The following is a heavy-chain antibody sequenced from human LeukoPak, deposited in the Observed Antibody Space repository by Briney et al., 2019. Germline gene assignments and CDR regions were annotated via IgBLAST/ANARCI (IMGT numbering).Heavy chain of an antibody. D-gene: IGHD3-22*01. Sequence: GESLKISCKGSGYSFTNYWIGWVRQMPGKGLEWMGIIYPGDSDTTYSPSFQGQVTISADKSISTAYLQWSSLKASDTAMYYCASRYYYDSSGYYYYAFDIWGQGTMVTVSS. CDR3: ASRYYYDSSGYYYYAFDI. J-gene: IGHJ3*02. CDR2: IYPGDSDT. V-gene: IGHV5-51*01. CDR1: GYSFTNYW.